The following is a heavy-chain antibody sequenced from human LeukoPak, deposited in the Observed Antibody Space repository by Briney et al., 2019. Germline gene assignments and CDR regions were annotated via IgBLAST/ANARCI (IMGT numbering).Heavy chain of an antibody. J-gene: IGHJ4*02. V-gene: IGHV3-30-3*01. CDR1: GFTFNNYA. CDR3: ARDPSRAVAGTGY. D-gene: IGHD6-19*01. CDR2: IWSDGSNK. Sequence: GGSLRLSCAVSGFTFNNYAFHWVRQAPGKGLEWVAVIWSDGSNKYYIDAVKGRFTISRDNSKNTLYLQMNSLRVEDTALYFCARDPSRAVAGTGYWGQGTLVTVSS.